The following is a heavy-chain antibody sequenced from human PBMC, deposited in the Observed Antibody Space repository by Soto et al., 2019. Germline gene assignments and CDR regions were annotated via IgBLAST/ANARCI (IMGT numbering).Heavy chain of an antibody. J-gene: IGHJ4*02. D-gene: IGHD3-16*01. Sequence: QVQLVQSGAEVKKPGASVKVSCKASGYTFTNFGISWVRQAPGQGLEWMGWISDCNGNTNYAQKIQGRVSMTTDTSTSTAYVEVRSLRFDDTAVYYCARGGTPIDYCGQGTLVTVSS. CDR1: GYTFTNFG. V-gene: IGHV1-18*01. CDR2: ISDCNGNT. CDR3: ARGGTPIDY.